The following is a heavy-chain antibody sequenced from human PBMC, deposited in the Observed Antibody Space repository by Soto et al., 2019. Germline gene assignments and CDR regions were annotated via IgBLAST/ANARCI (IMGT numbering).Heavy chain of an antibody. J-gene: IGHJ3*02. CDR3: ATYYYDSSGYYPRGAFDI. V-gene: IGHV3-33*01. Sequence: GGSLRLSCAASGFTFSSYGMHWVRQAPGKGLEWVAVIWYDGSNKYYADSVKGRFTISRDNSKNTLYLQMNSLRAEDTAVYSCATYYYDSSGYYPRGAFDIWGQGTMVTVSS. CDR2: IWYDGSNK. D-gene: IGHD3-22*01. CDR1: GFTFSSYG.